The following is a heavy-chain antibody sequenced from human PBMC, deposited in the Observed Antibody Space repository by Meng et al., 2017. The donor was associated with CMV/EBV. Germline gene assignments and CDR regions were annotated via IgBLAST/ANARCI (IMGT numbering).Heavy chain of an antibody. V-gene: IGHV4-59*01. Sequence: VELQGSGPGLGKPSETLSLTCTVSGGSISSYYWSWIRQPPGKGLEWIGYIYYSGSTNYNPSLKSRVTISVDTSKNQFSLKLSSVTAADTAVYYCASSVYYDFWSGSQTFDYWGQGTLVTVSS. J-gene: IGHJ4*02. CDR2: IYYSGST. CDR1: GGSISSYY. D-gene: IGHD3-3*01. CDR3: ASSVYYDFWSGSQTFDY.